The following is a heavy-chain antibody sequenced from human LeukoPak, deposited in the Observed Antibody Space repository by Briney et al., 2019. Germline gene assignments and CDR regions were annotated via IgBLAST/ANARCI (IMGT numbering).Heavy chain of an antibody. CDR2: IDPNSGGT. V-gene: IGHV1-2*02. CDR1: GYNFILSY. D-gene: IGHD3-10*01. Sequence: ASVKVSCKTSGYNFILSYIHWVRQAPGQGLEWMGWIDPNSGGTNYAQKFQGRVTLTRETSISTSFMELTRLTSDDTAVYYCARVDIWGRVTMVRGVLYFDHWGQGTLVTVSS. J-gene: IGHJ4*02. CDR3: ARVDIWGRVTMVRGVLYFDH.